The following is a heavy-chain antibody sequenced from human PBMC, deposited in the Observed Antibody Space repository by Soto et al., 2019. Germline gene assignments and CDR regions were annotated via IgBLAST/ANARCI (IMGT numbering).Heavy chain of an antibody. J-gene: IGHJ5*02. CDR1: GFSLSTSGVG. V-gene: IGHV2-5*02. Sequence: QITLKESGPTLVKPTQTLTLTCTFSGFSLSTSGVGVGWIRQPPGKALEWLALIYWDDDKRYSPSLKSRLTITKDTSKNQVVLTMTNMDPVDTATYYCAHTLVVPAAMTFDPWGQGTLVTVSS. CDR3: AHTLVVPAAMTFDP. D-gene: IGHD2-2*01. CDR2: IYWDDDK.